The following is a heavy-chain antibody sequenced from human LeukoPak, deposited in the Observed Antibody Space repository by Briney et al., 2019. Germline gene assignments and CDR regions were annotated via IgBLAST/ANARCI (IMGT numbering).Heavy chain of an antibody. CDR3: ARPPRYCSSTSCYNFKRYFQH. D-gene: IGHD2-2*02. V-gene: IGHV4-34*01. CDR1: GGSFSGYY. Sequence: PSETLSLTCAVYGGSFSGYYWSWIRQPPGKGLEWIGEINHSGSTNYNPSLKSRVTISVDTSKNQFSLKLSSVTAADTAVYYCARPPRYCSSTSCYNFKRYFQHWGQGTLVTVSS. J-gene: IGHJ1*01. CDR2: INHSGST.